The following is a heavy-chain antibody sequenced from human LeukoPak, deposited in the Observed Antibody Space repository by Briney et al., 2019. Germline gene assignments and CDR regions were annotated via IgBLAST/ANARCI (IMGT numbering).Heavy chain of an antibody. CDR1: GGSISSGYY. J-gene: IGHJ4*02. D-gene: IGHD3-22*01. CDR3: ARDGDYYDSSGYYFRGNYFDY. CDR2: IYHSGST. V-gene: IGHV4-38-2*02. Sequence: SETLSLTCTVSGGSISSGYYWGWIRQPPGKGLEWIGSIYHSGSTYYNPSLKSRVTISVDTSKNQFSLKLSSVTAADTAVYYCARDGDYYDSSGYYFRGNYFDYWGQGTLVTVSS.